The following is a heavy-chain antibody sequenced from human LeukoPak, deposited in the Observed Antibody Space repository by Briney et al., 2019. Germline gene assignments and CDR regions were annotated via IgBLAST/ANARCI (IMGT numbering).Heavy chain of an antibody. D-gene: IGHD5-18*01. V-gene: IGHV3-23*01. J-gene: IGHJ4*02. CDR3: ARAVDTAMVNFDY. CDR1: GFTFSSYG. CDR2: ISGSGHRT. Sequence: GGSLRLSCAASGFTFSSYGVSWVRQAPGKGLEWVSGISGSGHRTYYADSVKGRFTISRDNSKSTLYLQMNSLRAEDTALYYCARAVDTAMVNFDYWGQGTLVTVSS.